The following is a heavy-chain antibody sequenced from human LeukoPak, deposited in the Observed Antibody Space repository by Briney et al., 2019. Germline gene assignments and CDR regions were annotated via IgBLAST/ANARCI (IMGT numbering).Heavy chain of an antibody. Sequence: PGGSLRLSCAASGFTFSGYWMHWVRQAPGKGLVWVSRINSDGSSTSYADSVKGRFTISRDNAKNSLFLQMNSLRAEDTAVYYCARVRGFCSGGNCNPGARGNRDVGGKGTRVTIP. J-gene: IGHJ6*03. CDR3: ARVRGFCSGGNCNPGARGNRDV. CDR2: INSDGSST. CDR1: GFTFSGYW. V-gene: IGHV3-74*01. D-gene: IGHD2-15*01.